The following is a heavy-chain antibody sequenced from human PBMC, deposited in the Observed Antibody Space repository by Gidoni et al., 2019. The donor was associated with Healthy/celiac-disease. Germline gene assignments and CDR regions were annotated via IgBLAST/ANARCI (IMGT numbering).Heavy chain of an antibody. CDR3: ARGQEGDYYGMDV. CDR2: ISSSSSYI. CDR1: GFTFSSYS. V-gene: IGHV3-21*01. Sequence: EVQLVESGGGLVKPGGSLRLSCAASGFTFSSYSMNWVRQAPGKGLEWVSSISSSSSYIYYADSVKGRFTISRDNAKNSLYLQMNSLRAEDTAVYYCARGQEGDYYGMDVWGQGTTVTVSS. J-gene: IGHJ6*02.